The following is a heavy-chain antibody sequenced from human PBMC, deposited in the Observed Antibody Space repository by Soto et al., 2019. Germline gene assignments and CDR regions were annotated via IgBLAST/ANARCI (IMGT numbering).Heavy chain of an antibody. Sequence: QVQLVESGGGVVQPGRSLRLSCAASGFTFSTYGMHWVRQAPGKGLEWVAVISYDGSNKYYADSVKGRFTISRDNSKNTLVLQMNSLRAEDTAVYYCVKDMSYYGSGGQAFDYWGQGTLVTVSS. CDR1: GFTFSTYG. D-gene: IGHD3-10*01. CDR2: ISYDGSNK. CDR3: VKDMSYYGSGGQAFDY. V-gene: IGHV3-30*18. J-gene: IGHJ4*02.